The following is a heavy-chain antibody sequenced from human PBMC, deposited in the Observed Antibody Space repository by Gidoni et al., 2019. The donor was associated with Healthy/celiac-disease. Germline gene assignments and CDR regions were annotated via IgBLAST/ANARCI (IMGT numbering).Heavy chain of an antibody. V-gene: IGHV3-64D*09. CDR3: VKEFMAIGEGDAFDI. Sequence: EVQLVESGGGLVQPGGSLRLSCSASGFTFSTYAMHWVRQAPGKGLEYVSAIRSNGGSTDYADAVKGRFTISRDNSKNTLYLQMSSLRAEDTAVYYCVKEFMAIGEGDAFDIWGQGTMVTVSS. J-gene: IGHJ3*02. D-gene: IGHD5-12*01. CDR2: IRSNGGST. CDR1: GFTFSTYA.